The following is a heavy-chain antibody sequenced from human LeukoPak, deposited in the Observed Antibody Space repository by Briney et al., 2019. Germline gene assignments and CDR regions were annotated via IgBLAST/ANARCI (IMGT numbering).Heavy chain of an antibody. CDR2: ISSCGSST. Sequence: PGGSLRLSCAASRFTFSSFAISWVRQAPGKGLEWVSVISSCGSSTYYADSVNGRFTISRDNSKNTLYLQMNSLRADDTAVYYCAEDLSMYYYVRNAFDIWGQGTMVTVSS. V-gene: IGHV3-23*01. CDR1: RFTFSSFA. CDR3: AEDLSMYYYVRNAFDI. J-gene: IGHJ3*02. D-gene: IGHD3-10*02.